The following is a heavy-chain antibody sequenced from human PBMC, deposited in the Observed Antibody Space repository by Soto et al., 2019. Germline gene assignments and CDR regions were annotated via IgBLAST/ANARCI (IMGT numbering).Heavy chain of an antibody. CDR3: TRRYFYDSSGYYMDDY. D-gene: IGHD3-22*01. J-gene: IGHJ4*02. CDR1: GFTFSGSA. V-gene: IGHV3-73*02. CDR2: IRSKANSYAT. Sequence: EVQLVESGGGLVQPGGSLKLSCAASGFTFSGSAMHWVRQASGTGLQWVGRIRSKANSYATSYDASVKGRFTISRDDSKNTAYLQMNSLRTEDTAVYYCTRRYFYDSSGYYMDDYWGQGTLVTVSS.